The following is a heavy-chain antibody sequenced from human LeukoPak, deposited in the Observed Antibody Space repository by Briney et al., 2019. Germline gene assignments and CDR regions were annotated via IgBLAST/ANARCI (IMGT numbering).Heavy chain of an antibody. J-gene: IGHJ4*02. Sequence: GRSLRLSCAASGFSFSRYAMHWVHQAPGKRLEWLTVISNDGGDKHFEDSVKGRFTISRDNSKNTLYLQMNSLSVADTAIYYCAKDQATGPADYYFDYWGQGTLVTVSS. CDR2: ISNDGGDK. CDR1: GFSFSRYA. V-gene: IGHV3-30*18. CDR3: AKDQATGPADYYFDY. D-gene: IGHD2-2*01.